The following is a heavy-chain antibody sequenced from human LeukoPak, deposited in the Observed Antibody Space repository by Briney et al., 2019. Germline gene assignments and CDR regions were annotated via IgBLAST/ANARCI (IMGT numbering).Heavy chain of an antibody. CDR3: ARGGARDIWYFAY. CDR2: VRHDGRDK. CDR1: GFTFSAYG. D-gene: IGHD2-21*01. Sequence: PGGSLRLSCEVSGFTFSAYGIHWVRQSPGKGLEWVAFVRHDGRDKFYADSVKGRFIVSKDNSRTTLQLQMNSLRSEGTAVYFCARGGARDIWYFAYWGQGIRVTVSS. V-gene: IGHV3-30*02. J-gene: IGHJ4*02.